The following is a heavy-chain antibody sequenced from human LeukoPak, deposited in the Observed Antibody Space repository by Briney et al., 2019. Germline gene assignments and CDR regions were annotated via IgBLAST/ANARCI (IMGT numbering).Heavy chain of an antibody. CDR2: ISGSGGST. J-gene: IGHJ4*02. CDR3: AGEEGIVGATGFDY. V-gene: IGHV3-23*01. CDR1: GFTFSSYA. Sequence: GGSLRLSRAASGFTFSSYAMSWVRQAPGKGLEWVSIISGSGGSTYYADSVKGRFTISRDNPKNTLYLQMNSLRAEDTAVYYCAGEEGIVGATGFDYWGQGTLVTVSS. D-gene: IGHD1-26*01.